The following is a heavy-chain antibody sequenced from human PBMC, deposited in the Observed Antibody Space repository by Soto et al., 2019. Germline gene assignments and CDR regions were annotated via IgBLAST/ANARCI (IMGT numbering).Heavy chain of an antibody. D-gene: IGHD3-16*01. J-gene: IGHJ4*02. CDR3: TRDRKDDYVWGSCPQN. CDR1: VCTFGDYA. CDR2: IRSKAYGGTT. Sequence: GGSLRLSCTSSVCTFGDYAMSCVRHAPGKWLEWVGFIRSKAYGGTTEYAASVKGRFTISRDDSKSIAYLQMNSLKTEDTAVYYCTRDRKDDYVWGSCPQNWGQGTQVTVYS. V-gene: IGHV3-49*04.